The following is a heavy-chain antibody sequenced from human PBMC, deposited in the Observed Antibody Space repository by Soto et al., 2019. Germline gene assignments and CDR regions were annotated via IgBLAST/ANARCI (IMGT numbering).Heavy chain of an antibody. Sequence: QITLKESGPTLVKPTQTLTLTCTFSGFSLSTSGVGVGWIRQPPGKALEWLTFIYWDDDKRNSPFLKSRLTITKDTSKTQVVLTMTHTDPVDTATSDCAHLVVAGITDDSWGQGTLVTVSS. CDR3: AHLVVAGITDDS. V-gene: IGHV2-5*02. CDR2: IYWDDDK. CDR1: GFSLSTSGVG. D-gene: IGHD2-15*01. J-gene: IGHJ4*02.